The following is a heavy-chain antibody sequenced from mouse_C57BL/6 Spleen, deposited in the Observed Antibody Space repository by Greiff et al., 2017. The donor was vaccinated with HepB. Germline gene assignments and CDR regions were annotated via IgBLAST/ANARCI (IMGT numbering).Heavy chain of an antibody. D-gene: IGHD2-4*01. Sequence: VQLQQSGAELVRPGTSVKMSCKASGYPFTNYWIGWAKQRPGHGLEWIGDIYPGGGYTNYNEKFKGKATLTADKSSSTAYMQFSSLTSEDSAIYYCARGGYDYDDGGFAYWGQGTLVTVSA. J-gene: IGHJ3*01. V-gene: IGHV1-63*01. CDR1: GYPFTNYW. CDR3: ARGGYDYDDGGFAY. CDR2: IYPGGGYT.